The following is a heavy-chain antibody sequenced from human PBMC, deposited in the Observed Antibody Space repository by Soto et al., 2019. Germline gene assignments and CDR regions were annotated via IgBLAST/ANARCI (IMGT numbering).Heavy chain of an antibody. J-gene: IGHJ6*02. CDR1: DFTFSIYT. V-gene: IGHV3-48*02. CDR3: ARDIIGMSRTGMDV. CDR2: INSGSGTT. Sequence: EEQLVESGGGLVRPGGSLRLSCAASDFTFSIYTMNWVRQAPGKGLEWLAYINSGSGTTHYADSVKGRFTISRDDAQKSLFLQMSNLRDEDTAVYYCARDIIGMSRTGMDVWGQGTTVTVSS.